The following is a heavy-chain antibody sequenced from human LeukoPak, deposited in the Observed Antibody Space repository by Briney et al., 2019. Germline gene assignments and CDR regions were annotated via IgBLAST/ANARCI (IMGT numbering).Heavy chain of an antibody. J-gene: IGHJ5*02. CDR2: ISYDGSNK. CDR3: AKDAQQLVRFPNWFDA. D-gene: IGHD6-13*01. Sequence: QPGGSLRLSCAASGFTFSSYGMRWVRQAPGKGLEWVAVISYDGSNKYYADSVKGRFTISRDNSKNTLYLQMNSLRAEDTAVYYCAKDAQQLVRFPNWFDARGQGTLVIVS. CDR1: GFTFSSYG. V-gene: IGHV3-30*18.